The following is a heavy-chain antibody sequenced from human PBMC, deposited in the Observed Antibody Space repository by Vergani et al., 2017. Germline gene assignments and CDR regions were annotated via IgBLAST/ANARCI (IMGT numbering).Heavy chain of an antibody. CDR3: AKDQGKCSGSFVFDY. CDR1: GFTFSSYG. V-gene: IGHV3-30*18. Sequence: QVQLVESGGGVVQPGRSLRLSCAASGFTFSSYGMHWVRQAPGKGLEWVAVISYDGSNKYYADSVKGRFTISIDNSKNTLYLQMNSLRAEDTAVYYCAKDQGKCSGSFVFDYWGQGTLVTVSS. J-gene: IGHJ4*02. CDR2: ISYDGSNK. D-gene: IGHD1-26*01.